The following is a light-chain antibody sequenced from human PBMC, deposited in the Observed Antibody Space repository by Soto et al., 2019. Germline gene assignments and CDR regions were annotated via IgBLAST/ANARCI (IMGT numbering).Light chain of an antibody. CDR3: QQYNSYSPWT. CDR2: DAS. Sequence: DIQMTQSPATLSASVGDRVTITCRASQFISRYLAWYRQKPRRAPEVLISDASTLESGVPSRFSGSGSGTEFTLTISRLQPDDLATYYCQQYNSYSPWTFGQGTKVEMK. V-gene: IGKV1-5*01. CDR1: QFISRY. J-gene: IGKJ1*01.